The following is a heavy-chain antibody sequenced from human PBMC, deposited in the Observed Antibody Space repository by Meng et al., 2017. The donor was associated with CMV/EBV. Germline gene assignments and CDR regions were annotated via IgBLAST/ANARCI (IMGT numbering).Heavy chain of an antibody. V-gene: IGHV3-7*01. J-gene: IGHJ4*02. Sequence: GGPLRPSCAAFGSTFSSYWLSWVRQAPGKGLEWVANIKQDGSEKYYVDSVKGRFTISRGNAKNSLYLQMNSLRAEDTAVYYCARPRGGIAVDWGQGTLVTVSS. CDR3: ARPRGGIAVD. D-gene: IGHD6-19*01. CDR1: GSTFSSYW. CDR2: IKQDGSEK.